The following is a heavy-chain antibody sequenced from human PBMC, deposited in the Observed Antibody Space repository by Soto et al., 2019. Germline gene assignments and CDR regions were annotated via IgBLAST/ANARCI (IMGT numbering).Heavy chain of an antibody. D-gene: IGHD6-13*01. J-gene: IGHJ4*02. CDR3: ARECSNRYGSSWYYFDY. V-gene: IGHV4-31*03. CDR2: IYYSGST. CDR1: GDSISSGGYY. Sequence: SETLSLTCTVSGDSISSGGYYWSWIRQHPGKGLEWIGYIYYSGSTYYNPSLKSRVIISADTSKNQFSLKLSSVTAADTAVYYCARECSNRYGSSWYYFDYWGQGALVTVSS.